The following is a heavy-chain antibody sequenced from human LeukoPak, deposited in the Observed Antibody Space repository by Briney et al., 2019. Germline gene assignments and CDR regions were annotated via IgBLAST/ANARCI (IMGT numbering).Heavy chain of an antibody. CDR1: GGTFSSYA. V-gene: IGHV1-69*05. D-gene: IGHD3-16*01. Sequence: ASVKVSCKASGGTFSSYAISWVRQAPGQGLEWMGGIIPIFGTANYAQKFQGRVTITTDESTSTAYMELSSLRSEDTAVYYCAKDSSSHWGSYVDYWGQGTLVTVSS. CDR3: AKDSSSHWGSYVDY. J-gene: IGHJ4*02. CDR2: IIPIFGTA.